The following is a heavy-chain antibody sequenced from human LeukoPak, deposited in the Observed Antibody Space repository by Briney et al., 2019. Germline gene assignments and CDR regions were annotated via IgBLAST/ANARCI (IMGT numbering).Heavy chain of an antibody. CDR2: INHSGST. CDR3: ARGPALVYYYGSGSYYSFFDY. D-gene: IGHD3-10*01. V-gene: IGHV4-34*01. J-gene: IGHJ4*02. Sequence: SETLSLTCAVYGGSFSGYYWSWIRQPPGKGLEWIGEINHSGSTNYNPSLKSRVTISVDTSKNQFSLKLSSVTAADTAAYYCARGPALVYYYGSGSYYSFFDYWGQGTLVTVSS. CDR1: GGSFSGYY.